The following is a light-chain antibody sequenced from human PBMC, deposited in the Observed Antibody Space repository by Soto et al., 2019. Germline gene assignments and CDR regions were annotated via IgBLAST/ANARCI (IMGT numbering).Light chain of an antibody. CDR1: QSVGSS. V-gene: IGKV3-11*02. CDR2: DAS. CDR3: QQRSNWPRT. J-gene: IGKJ2*01. Sequence: EIVLTQSPATLSLSPGERATLSCRASQSVGSSLAWFQHKPGQAPRLLIYDASNRSTGIPARFSGSGAGSDFTLTISSLEPEDFAVYSCQQRSNWPRTFGQGTKLEIK.